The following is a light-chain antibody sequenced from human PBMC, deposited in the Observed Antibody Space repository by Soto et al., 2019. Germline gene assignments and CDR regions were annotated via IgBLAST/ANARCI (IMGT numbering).Light chain of an antibody. J-gene: IGLJ2*01. CDR3: SSYTSSSTLVI. Sequence: QSALTQPASVSESPGQSITISCTGTSNDVGDYNYVSWYQQHPGKAPKLLIHEVSNRPSGVSHRFSGSKSGNTASLTISGLQAEDEADYYCSSYTSSSTLVIFGGGTKVTVL. V-gene: IGLV2-14*01. CDR2: EVS. CDR1: SNDVGDYNY.